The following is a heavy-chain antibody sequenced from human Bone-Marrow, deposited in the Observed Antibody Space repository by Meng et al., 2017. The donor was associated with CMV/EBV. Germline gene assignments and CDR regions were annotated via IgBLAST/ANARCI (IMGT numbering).Heavy chain of an antibody. CDR3: AKLGSTSGS. D-gene: IGHD2-2*01. J-gene: IGHJ5*02. V-gene: IGHV6-1*01. CDR1: GDSVTSNSAA. Sequence: SCAISGDSVTSNSAAWNWIRQSPSRGLEWLGRTYYRSKWYNDYAVSVKSRITINPDTSKNQFSLQLNSVTPEDTAVYDSAKLGSTSGSWGQGTLVTVSS. CDR2: TYYRSKWYN.